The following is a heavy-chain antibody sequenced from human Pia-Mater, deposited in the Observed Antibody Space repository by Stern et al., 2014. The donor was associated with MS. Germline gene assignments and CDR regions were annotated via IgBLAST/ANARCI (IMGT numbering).Heavy chain of an antibody. CDR3: ARGRSRVHPPLDP. CDR1: GYSITSEAFS. Sequence: QLQLQESGSGLVKPSQTLSLTCSVSGYSITSEAFSWTWIRQAPGKGLEGIGYMDYGGSPLYNPSLRSRVNIAVGTARNAVSLRVNSVTSADTAVYYCARGRSRVHPPLDPWGQGTLVTVSS. J-gene: IGHJ5*02. D-gene: IGHD2-2*01. V-gene: IGHV4-30-2*01. CDR2: MDYGGSP.